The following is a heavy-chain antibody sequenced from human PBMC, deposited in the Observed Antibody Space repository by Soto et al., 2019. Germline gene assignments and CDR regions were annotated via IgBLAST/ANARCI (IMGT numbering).Heavy chain of an antibody. J-gene: IGHJ3*02. CDR3: ARDGGVAVAVDAFDI. Sequence: GGSLRLSCAASGFMFDDFGMSWVRQAPGKGLEWVSGITWNSGSTGYADSVKGRFTISRDNAKNSLYLQMDSLRAEDTAFYYCARDGGVAVAVDAFDIWGQGTMVTVSS. D-gene: IGHD6-19*01. CDR1: GFMFDDFG. CDR2: ITWNSGST. V-gene: IGHV3-20*04.